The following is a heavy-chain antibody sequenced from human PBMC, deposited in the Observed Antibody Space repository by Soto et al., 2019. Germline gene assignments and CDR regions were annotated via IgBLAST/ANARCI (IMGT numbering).Heavy chain of an antibody. J-gene: IGHJ4*02. CDR2: IYPYDSET. V-gene: IGHV5-51*01. D-gene: IGHD1-26*01. CDR1: GYSFTTYW. CDR3: ARHLVGATRGNFDY. Sequence: KVSCKASGYSFTTYWIGWVRQMPGKGLEWMGIIYPYDSETRYSPSFQGQVTISADKSISAAYLQWSSLKASDTAMYYCARHLVGATRGNFDYWGQGTLVTVSS.